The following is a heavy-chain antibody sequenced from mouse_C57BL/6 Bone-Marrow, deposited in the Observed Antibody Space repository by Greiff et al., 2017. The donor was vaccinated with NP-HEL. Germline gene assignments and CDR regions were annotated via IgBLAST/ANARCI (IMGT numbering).Heavy chain of an antibody. V-gene: IGHV1-63*01. J-gene: IGHJ4*01. CDR3: ARRGYGSSYDAMDY. D-gene: IGHD1-1*01. CDR2: IYPGGGYT. Sequence: VKVVESGAELVRPGTSVKMSCKASGYTFTNYWIGWAKQRPGHGLEWIGDIYPGGGYTNYNEKFKGKATLTADKSSSTAYMQFSSLTSEDSAIYYCARRGYGSSYDAMDYWGQGTSVTVSS. CDR1: GYTFTNYW.